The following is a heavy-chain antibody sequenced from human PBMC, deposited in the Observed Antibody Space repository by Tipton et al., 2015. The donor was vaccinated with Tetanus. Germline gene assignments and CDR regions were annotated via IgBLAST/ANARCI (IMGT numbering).Heavy chain of an antibody. CDR3: ARQARNWNDLRDDY. CDR1: GDSITSSDYY. J-gene: IGHJ4*02. Sequence: TLSLTCTVSGDSITSSDYYGGWIRQPPGKGLEWIGSIYYSGSTYYNPSLKSRVTISVDTSKNQFSLKLSSVTAADTAVYYCARQARNWNDLRDDYWGQGTLVTVSS. V-gene: IGHV4-39*01. D-gene: IGHD1-1*01. CDR2: IYYSGST.